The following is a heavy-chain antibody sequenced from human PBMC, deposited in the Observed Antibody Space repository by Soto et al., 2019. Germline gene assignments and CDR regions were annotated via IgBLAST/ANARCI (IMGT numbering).Heavy chain of an antibody. CDR2: INWNSGSI. V-gene: IGHV3-9*01. D-gene: IGHD6-13*01. Sequence: LXLLCTASQFTCAYYALHFFWQVPGKGLEWVSGINWNSGSIGYGDSVKGRFAISRDNAKNSLNLQMNSLSAEDTAFYYCVKDESINWYSGHFRHWGQGTLVTVSS. CDR1: QFTCAYYA. CDR3: VKDESINWYSGHFRH. J-gene: IGHJ1*01.